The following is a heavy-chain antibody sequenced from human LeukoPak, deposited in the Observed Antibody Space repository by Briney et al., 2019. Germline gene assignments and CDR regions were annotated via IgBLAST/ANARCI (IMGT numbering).Heavy chain of an antibody. V-gene: IGHV3-48*03. J-gene: IGHJ4*02. CDR1: GFTFSSNV. CDR2: ISSSGSTK. D-gene: IGHD6-19*01. CDR3: ARGTYTSGWYSAFDY. Sequence: PGGSLRLSCAASGFTFSSNVMNWVRQAPGKGLEWVSYISSSGSTKYYADSVKGRFTISRDNAKNSLYLQMNSLRAEDTAVYYCARGTYTSGWYSAFDYWGQGTLVTVSS.